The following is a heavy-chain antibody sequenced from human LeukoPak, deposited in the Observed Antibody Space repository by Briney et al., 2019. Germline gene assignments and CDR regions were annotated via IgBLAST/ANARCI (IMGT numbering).Heavy chain of an antibody. CDR1: GYTFTGYY. J-gene: IGHJ4*02. D-gene: IGHD3-10*01. CDR3: ARDTRVYYGSGSQY. CDR2: INPNSGGT. V-gene: IGHV1-2*06. Sequence: ASVKVSCKASGYTFTGYYMHWVRQAPGQGLELMGRINPNSGGTNYAQKFQGRVTMTRDTSISTAYMELSRLRSDDTAVYYCARDTRVYYGSGSQYWGQGTLVTVSS.